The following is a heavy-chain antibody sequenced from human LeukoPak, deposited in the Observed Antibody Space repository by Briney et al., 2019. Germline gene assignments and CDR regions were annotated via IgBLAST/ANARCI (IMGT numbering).Heavy chain of an antibody. CDR1: GYTFTSYY. D-gene: IGHD2-2*02. CDR3: ARVSRDIVVVPAAIDHWYFDL. Sequence: ASVKVSCKASGYTFTSYYMHWVRQPPGPGLEWKGIINPSGGSTSYAQKFQGRVTMTRDMSTSTVYMELSSLRSEDTAVYYCARVSRDIVVVPAAIDHWYFDLWGRGTLVTVSS. CDR2: INPSGGST. J-gene: IGHJ2*01. V-gene: IGHV1-46*01.